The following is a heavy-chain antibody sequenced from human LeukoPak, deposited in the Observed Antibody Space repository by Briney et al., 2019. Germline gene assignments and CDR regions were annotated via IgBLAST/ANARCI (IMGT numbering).Heavy chain of an antibody. CDR3: ARDRGWIQFED. V-gene: IGHV3-23*01. J-gene: IGHJ4*02. CDR1: GFAFDIHG. D-gene: IGHD5-24*01. Sequence: HSGGSLRLSCAASGFAFDIHGMNWVRQAPGKGLEWVSGIIPSGSTTYYADSVKGRFTISRDNSKNTVYLQINSLRDEDTAVYYCARDRGWIQFEDWGQGTLVTVSS. CDR2: IIPSGSTT.